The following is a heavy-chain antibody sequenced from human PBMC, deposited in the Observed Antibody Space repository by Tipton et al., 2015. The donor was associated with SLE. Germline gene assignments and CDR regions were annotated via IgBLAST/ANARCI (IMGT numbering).Heavy chain of an antibody. D-gene: IGHD3-9*01. CDR3: AKDFVGIVTDYFDS. CDR1: GFNFNSYA. Sequence: GSLRLSCAASGFNFNSYAMGWVRQALGNGLECVSGISASGDDTYYADSVKGRFTISGDNSKNMLYLEMNSLRAEDMAIYYCAKDFVGIVTDYFDSGGRGARVTVSS. V-gene: IGHV3-23*01. CDR2: ISASGDDT. J-gene: IGHJ5*01.